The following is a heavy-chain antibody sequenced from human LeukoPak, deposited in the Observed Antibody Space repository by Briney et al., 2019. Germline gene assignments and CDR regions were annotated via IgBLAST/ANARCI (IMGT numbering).Heavy chain of an antibody. CDR1: GFTFSSYA. D-gene: IGHD1-26*01. Sequence: GGSLRLSCAASGFTFSSYAMSWVRQAPGKGLEWVSVISGSGGSTYYADSVKGRFTISRDNSKNTLYLQMNSLRAEDTAVYYCAKDRALVGVLPTASDYWGQGTLVTVSS. CDR3: AKDRALVGVLPTASDY. CDR2: ISGSGGST. V-gene: IGHV3-23*01. J-gene: IGHJ4*02.